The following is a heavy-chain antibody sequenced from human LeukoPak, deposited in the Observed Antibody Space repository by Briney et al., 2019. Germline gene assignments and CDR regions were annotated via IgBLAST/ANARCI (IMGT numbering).Heavy chain of an antibody. V-gene: IGHV1-8*02. CDR2: MNPNSGNT. D-gene: IGHD5-12*01. J-gene: IGHJ4*02. Sequence: ASVKVSCKASGYTFTNYDINWVRQATGQGLEWMGWMNPNSGNTGYAQKFQGRVTMTRNTSISTAYMELSSLRSEDTAVYYRARVSPIRRRGYSGYDRGFDYWGQGTLVTVSS. CDR1: GYTFTNYD. CDR3: ARVSPIRRRGYSGYDRGFDY.